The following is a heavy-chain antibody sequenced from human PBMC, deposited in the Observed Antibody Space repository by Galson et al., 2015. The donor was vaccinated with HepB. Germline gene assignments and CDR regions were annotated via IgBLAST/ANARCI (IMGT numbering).Heavy chain of an antibody. CDR2: ISAYNGNT. Sequence: SVKVSCKASGYTFTSYGISWVRQAPGQGLEWMGWISAYNGNTNYAQKPQGRVTMTTDTSTSTAYMELRSLRSDDTAVYYCARDTDSSGWYGEVCFQHWGQGTLVTVSS. J-gene: IGHJ1*01. D-gene: IGHD6-19*01. V-gene: IGHV1-18*01. CDR1: GYTFTSYG. CDR3: ARDTDSSGWYGEVCFQH.